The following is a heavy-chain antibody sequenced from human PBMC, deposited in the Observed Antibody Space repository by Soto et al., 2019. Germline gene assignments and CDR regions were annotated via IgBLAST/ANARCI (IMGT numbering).Heavy chain of an antibody. Sequence: EVQLVESGGGLVQPGGSLRLSCTASGITLSRDWMTWVRQAPGKGLEWVASIKPDGSGEYYLDSVKGRFTISRDNTKNSLYIQANSLRADDTATYFCAKLLNGVTALDYWGQGTLVTVSS. CDR3: AKLLNGVTALDY. CDR1: GITLSRDW. V-gene: IGHV3-7*01. J-gene: IGHJ4*02. D-gene: IGHD2-21*02. CDR2: IKPDGSGE.